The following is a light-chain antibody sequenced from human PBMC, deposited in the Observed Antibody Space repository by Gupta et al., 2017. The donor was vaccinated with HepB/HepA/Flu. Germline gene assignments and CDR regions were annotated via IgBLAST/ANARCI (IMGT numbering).Light chain of an antibody. Sequence: QSALTQPRSVSGFPGQSVTLSFTGTSSDVGGYNYVSWYQQYPGKAPKLMIYDVSKRPSGVPDRFSGSKSGNSASLTISGLQAEDEADYYCCSYAGTDTSVFGGGTKLTVL. CDR3: CSYAGTDTSV. J-gene: IGLJ2*01. V-gene: IGLV2-11*02. CDR2: DVS. CDR1: SSDVGGYNY.